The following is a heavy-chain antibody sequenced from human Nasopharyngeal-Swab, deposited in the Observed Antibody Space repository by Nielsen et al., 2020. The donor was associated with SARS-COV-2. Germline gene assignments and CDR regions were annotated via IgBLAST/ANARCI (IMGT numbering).Heavy chain of an antibody. CDR1: GDSIRFSNW. CDR3: ARDRGSGLVFDI. CDR2: VYYNGNT. V-gene: IGHV4-4*02. Sequence: SETLSLTCDVSGDSIRFSNWWSWVRQPPGKGLEWIGEVYYNGNTNYNPSLKSRLTILVDKSKNQFSLKLYSVTAADTAVYYCARDRGSGLVFDIWGQGTMVTVSS. D-gene: IGHD6-25*01. J-gene: IGHJ3*02.